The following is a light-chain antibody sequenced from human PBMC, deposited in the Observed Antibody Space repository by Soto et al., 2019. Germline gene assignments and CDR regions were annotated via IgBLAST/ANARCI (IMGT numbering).Light chain of an antibody. J-gene: IGLJ1*01. CDR2: EVT. Sequence: QSVLTQPPSASGSPGQSVTISCTGTNGDVGGYDYVSWYQQHPGKAPKLMIFEVTKRPSGVPNRFSGSKSGNTASLTVSGLQAEDEADYYCTSYAGSNTPYVFGTGTKVTVL. V-gene: IGLV2-8*01. CDR1: NGDVGGYDY. CDR3: TSYAGSNTPYV.